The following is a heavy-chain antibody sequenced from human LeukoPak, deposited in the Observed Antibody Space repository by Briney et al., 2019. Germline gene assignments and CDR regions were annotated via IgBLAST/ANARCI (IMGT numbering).Heavy chain of an antibody. Sequence: SETLSLTCTVSGGSISSYYWSWIRQPPGKGLEWIGYIYYSGSTNYNPSLKSRVTISVDTSKNQFSLKLSSVTAADTAVYYCARVRSSGWGKDFDYWGQGTLVTVSS. J-gene: IGHJ4*02. CDR1: GGSISSYY. CDR3: ARVRSSGWGKDFDY. V-gene: IGHV4-59*01. D-gene: IGHD6-19*01. CDR2: IYYSGST.